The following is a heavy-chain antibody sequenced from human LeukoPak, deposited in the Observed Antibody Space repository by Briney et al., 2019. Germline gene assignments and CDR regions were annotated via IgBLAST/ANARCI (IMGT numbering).Heavy chain of an antibody. CDR3: ARDQYDTWSRRGNFDS. J-gene: IGHJ4*02. CDR2: IKLDGSEK. V-gene: IGHV3-7*03. Sequence: GGSLRLSCVASGFTFGKYWMSWARQAPGKGLEWVANIKLDGSEKNYVDSVKGRFTISRDNTKNSLYLQMNSLRVEDTAVFYCARDQYDTWSRRGNFDSWGQGTLVTVSS. D-gene: IGHD3-3*01. CDR1: GFTFGKYW.